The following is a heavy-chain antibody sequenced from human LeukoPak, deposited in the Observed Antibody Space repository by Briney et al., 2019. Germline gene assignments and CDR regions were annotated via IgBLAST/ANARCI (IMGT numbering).Heavy chain of an antibody. V-gene: IGHV3-23*01. CDR1: GFTFDDYA. Sequence: PGGSLRLSCAASGFTFDDYAMHWVRQAPGKGLEWVSGISGSGGSTYYSDSVKGRFTISRDNSKNTLYLQMNSLRAEDTAVYYCAKAYSSSWYDSYYYMDVWGKGTTVTVSS. CDR3: AKAYSSSWYDSYYYMDV. D-gene: IGHD6-13*01. J-gene: IGHJ6*03. CDR2: ISGSGGST.